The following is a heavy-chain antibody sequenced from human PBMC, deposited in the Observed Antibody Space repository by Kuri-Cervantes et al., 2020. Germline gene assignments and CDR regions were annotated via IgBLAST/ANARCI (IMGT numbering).Heavy chain of an antibody. Sequence: LRLSCAVSGGSISSGGYSWSWIRQPPGKGLEWIGYIYHSGSTYYNPSLKSRVTISVDRSKNQFSLKLSSVTAADTAVYYCARVPKGGLSDYWGQGTLVTVSS. CDR1: GGSISSGGYS. CDR2: IYHSGST. V-gene: IGHV4-30-2*01. D-gene: IGHD1-26*01. CDR3: ARVPKGGLSDY. J-gene: IGHJ4*02.